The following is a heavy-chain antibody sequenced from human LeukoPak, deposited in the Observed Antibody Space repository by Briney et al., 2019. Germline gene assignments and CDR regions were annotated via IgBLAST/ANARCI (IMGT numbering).Heavy chain of an antibody. D-gene: IGHD6-13*01. CDR1: GFTFSSYS. CDR3: VRTPSRWQPFDY. Sequence: GGSLRLSCAASGFTFSSYSMNWVRPARGKGVGWVSSITSSSIYTYYADSVKVRFTISRDNANNSLYLQMNSLRAEDTAVYYCVRTPSRWQPFDYWGQETLVTVSS. J-gene: IGHJ4*02. CDR2: ITSSSIYT. V-gene: IGHV3-21*01.